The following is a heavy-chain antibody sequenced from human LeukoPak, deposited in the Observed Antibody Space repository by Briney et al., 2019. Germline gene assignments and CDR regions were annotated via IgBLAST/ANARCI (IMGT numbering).Heavy chain of an antibody. J-gene: IGHJ5*02. CDR3: ARDIVVVPAASPIHWFDR. CDR2: IYYSGST. D-gene: IGHD2-2*01. V-gene: IGHV4-30-4*01. CDR1: GGSISSSDCY. Sequence: SETLSLPCTVSGGSISSSDCYWRWSRPPPGEVLEWIGYIYYSGSTYYNPSLKSRVTISVDTSKNQFSLKLSSVTAADTAVYYCARDIVVVPAASPIHWFDRWGQGTLVTVSS.